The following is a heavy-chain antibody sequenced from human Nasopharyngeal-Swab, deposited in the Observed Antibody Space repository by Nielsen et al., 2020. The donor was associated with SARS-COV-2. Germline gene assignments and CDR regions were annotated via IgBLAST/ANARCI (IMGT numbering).Heavy chain of an antibody. Sequence: GGSLRLSCAASGFRFDSYAMSWVRQAPGKGLEWVSAIRGSGITTYYADSVKGRFTISRDNSKNTVYLQMDSLRAEDAAIYYCAKDMAAGYFFDFWGQGTLVTVS. CDR3: AKDMAAGYFFDF. V-gene: IGHV3-23*01. CDR2: IRGSGITT. D-gene: IGHD6-13*01. J-gene: IGHJ4*02. CDR1: GFRFDSYA.